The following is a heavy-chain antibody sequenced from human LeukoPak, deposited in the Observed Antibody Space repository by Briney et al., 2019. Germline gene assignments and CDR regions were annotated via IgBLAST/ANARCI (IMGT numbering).Heavy chain of an antibody. J-gene: IGHJ1*01. Sequence: GASVKVSCKASGYTFTSYGISWVRQAPGQGLEWMGWISAYNGNTNYAQKLQGRVTMTTDTSTSTAYMELRSLRSDDTAVCYCARGPDLLRLGELSHEMAAEYFQHWGEGTLVTVSS. V-gene: IGHV1-18*01. CDR1: GYTFTSYG. CDR3: ARGPDLLRLGELSHEMAAEYFQH. D-gene: IGHD3-16*02. CDR2: ISAYNGNT.